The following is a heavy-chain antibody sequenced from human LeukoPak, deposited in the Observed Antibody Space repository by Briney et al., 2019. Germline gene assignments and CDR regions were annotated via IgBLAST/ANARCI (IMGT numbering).Heavy chain of an antibody. D-gene: IGHD3-10*01. CDR3: AKADYASGTYGAFDY. J-gene: IGHJ4*02. V-gene: IGHV3-23*01. CDR2: ISGSASST. Sequence: GGSLRLSCAASGFTFSNYAMSWVRQAPGKGLEWVSAISGSASSTYYADSVKGRFTISRDNSKNTLYLQMNSLRADDTAVYYCAKADYASGTYGAFDYWGQGTLVTVSS. CDR1: GFTFSNYA.